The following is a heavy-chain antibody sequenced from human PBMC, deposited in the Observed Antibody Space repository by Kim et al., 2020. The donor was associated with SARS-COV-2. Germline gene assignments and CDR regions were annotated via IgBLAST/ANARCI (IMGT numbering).Heavy chain of an antibody. CDR3: ARDGPWLHAQNYYYYGMDV. CDR2: IYYSGST. CDR1: GGSISSYY. Sequence: SETLSLTCTVSGGSISSYYWSWIRQPPGKGLEWIGYIYYSGSTNYNPSLKSRVTISVDTSKNQFSLKLSSVTAADTAVYYCARDGPWLHAQNYYYYGMDVWGQGTTVTVSS. J-gene: IGHJ6*02. D-gene: IGHD5-12*01. V-gene: IGHV4-59*13.